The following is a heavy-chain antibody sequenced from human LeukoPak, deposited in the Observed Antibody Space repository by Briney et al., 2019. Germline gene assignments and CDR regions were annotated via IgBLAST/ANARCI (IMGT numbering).Heavy chain of an antibody. CDR3: ARGEWFIDY. V-gene: IGHV4-59*12. Sequence: PSETLSLTCTVSGGCISSYYWSWIRQPPGKGLEWIGYIYYSGSTNYNPSLKSRVTISVDTSKNQFSLKLSSVTAADTAVYYCARGEWFIDYWGQGTLVTVSS. D-gene: IGHD3-3*01. CDR2: IYYSGST. CDR1: GGCISSYY. J-gene: IGHJ4*02.